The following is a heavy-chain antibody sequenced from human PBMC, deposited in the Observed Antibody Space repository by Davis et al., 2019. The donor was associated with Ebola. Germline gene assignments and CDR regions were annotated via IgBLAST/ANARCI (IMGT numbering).Heavy chain of an antibody. V-gene: IGHV4-39*02. D-gene: IGHD3-9*01. CDR2: IYHTGTT. Sequence: WVRQSPGKGLEWIGSIYHTGTTYYNPSLQSRLTISVDTSKNHFFLNLHSVTAADTAVFYCARMPTGFPNWFDPWGQGIMVTVSS. CDR3: ARMPTGFPNWFDP. J-gene: IGHJ5*02.